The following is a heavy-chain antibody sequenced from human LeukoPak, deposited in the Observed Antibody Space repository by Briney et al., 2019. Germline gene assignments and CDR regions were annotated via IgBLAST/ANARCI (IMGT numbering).Heavy chain of an antibody. CDR2: INTDGSFT. CDR3: AREGSGPGYYFDF. V-gene: IGHV3-74*01. CDR1: GFTFSSNW. D-gene: IGHD3-10*01. J-gene: IGHJ4*02. Sequence: QTGGALRLSCAASGFTFSSNWMHWVRQAPGKGLVWVARINTDGSFTSHADSVKGRFTISRDNAKNTLYLQMNSLRVEDTAVYYCAREGSGPGYYFDFWGQGALVTVSS.